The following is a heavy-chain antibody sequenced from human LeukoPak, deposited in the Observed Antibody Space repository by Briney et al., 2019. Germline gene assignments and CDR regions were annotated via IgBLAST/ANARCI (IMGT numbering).Heavy chain of an antibody. J-gene: IGHJ4*02. CDR2: INQDGQDGIEK. Sequence: PGGSLRLSCAASGLTFRNFWMSWVRQAPGKGLEWVANINQDGQDGIEKYYVDSVKGRFTISRDNAKNSLYLQMNSLRGDDTAVYYCASGGHLDYWGLGALVTVSS. CDR1: GLTFRNFW. CDR3: ASGGHLDY. D-gene: IGHD3-16*01. V-gene: IGHV3-7*01.